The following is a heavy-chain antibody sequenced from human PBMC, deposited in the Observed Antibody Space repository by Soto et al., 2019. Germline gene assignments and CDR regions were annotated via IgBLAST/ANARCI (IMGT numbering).Heavy chain of an antibody. CDR2: IYYTGNT. CDR3: ARGSTTSPYFYYGMDV. CDR1: GASISGGGFY. D-gene: IGHD2-2*01. V-gene: IGHV4-31*03. J-gene: IGHJ6*02. Sequence: SETLSLTCTVSGASISGGGFYWSWIRHHPERGLEWIGNIYYTGNTHYSPSLKSRVSVSVDTSKNQLSLKLMSVTAADTAVYYCARGSTTSPYFYYGMDVWSQGTTVTVS.